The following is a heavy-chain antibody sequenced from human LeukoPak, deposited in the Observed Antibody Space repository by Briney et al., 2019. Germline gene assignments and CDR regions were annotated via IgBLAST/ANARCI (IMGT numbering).Heavy chain of an antibody. Sequence: SEILSLTCTVSGGSISSYYWSWIRQPPGKGLEWIGYIYYSGSTNYNPSLKSRVTISVDTSKNQFSLRLSSVTAADTAVYYCARDGRYYYDSSSFHYYYGMDVWGQGTTVTVSS. CDR3: ARDGRYYYDSSSFHYYYGMDV. CDR1: GGSISSYY. CDR2: IYYSGST. J-gene: IGHJ6*02. D-gene: IGHD3-22*01. V-gene: IGHV4-59*01.